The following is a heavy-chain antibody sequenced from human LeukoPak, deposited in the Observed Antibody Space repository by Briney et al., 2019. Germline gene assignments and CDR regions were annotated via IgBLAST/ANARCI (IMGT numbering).Heavy chain of an antibody. D-gene: IGHD3-10*01. Sequence: GGSLRLSCAASGFTFDDYAMHWVRQAPGKGLEWVSSSNWNSGSIGYADSVKGRFTISRDNAKNSLYLQMSSLRAEDTAVYYCARDKYYYDSGNSLRYDYWGQGSLVTVSS. CDR2: SNWNSGSI. V-gene: IGHV3-9*01. CDR1: GFTFDDYA. J-gene: IGHJ4*02. CDR3: ARDKYYYDSGNSLRYDY.